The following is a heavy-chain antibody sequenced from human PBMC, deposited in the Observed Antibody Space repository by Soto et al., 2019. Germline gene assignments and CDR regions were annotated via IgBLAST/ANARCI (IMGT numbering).Heavy chain of an antibody. D-gene: IGHD3-22*01. CDR3: ARLDYYDSSAPLGDAFDI. J-gene: IGHJ3*02. Sequence: PGESLKISCKGSGYSFTSYWIGWVRQMPGKGLEWMGIIYPGDSDTRYSPSFQGQVTISADKSIGTAYLQWSSLKASDTAMYYCARLDYYDSSAPLGDAFDIWGQGTMVTVSS. CDR1: GYSFTSYW. CDR2: IYPGDSDT. V-gene: IGHV5-51*01.